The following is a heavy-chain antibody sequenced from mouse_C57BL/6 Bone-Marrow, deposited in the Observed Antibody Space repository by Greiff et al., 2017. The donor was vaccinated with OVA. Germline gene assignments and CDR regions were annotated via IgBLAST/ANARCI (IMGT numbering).Heavy chain of an antibody. J-gene: IGHJ1*03. V-gene: IGHV1-26*01. CDR3: ARCTYYYGSSYYFDV. D-gene: IGHD1-1*01. Sequence: VQLQQSGPELVKPGASVKISCKASGYTFTDYYMNWVKQSHGKSLEWIGDINPNNGGTSYNQKFKGKATLTVDKSSSTAYMELRSLTSEDSAVYYCARCTYYYGSSYYFDVWGTGTTVTVSS. CDR2: INPNNGGT. CDR1: GYTFTDYY.